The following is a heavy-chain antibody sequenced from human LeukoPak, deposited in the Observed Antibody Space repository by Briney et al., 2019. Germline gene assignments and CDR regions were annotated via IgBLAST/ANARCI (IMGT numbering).Heavy chain of an antibody. Sequence: SETLSLTCTVSGDSITSDSYFWAWIRQSPGKGLEWIGSIPYTGRPYYNPSLKSRAAISVDTSKNQFSLKFNSVTAADTAVYYCAREGARSTVTLNAFDIWGHGTMVTVSS. CDR3: AREGARSTVTLNAFDI. J-gene: IGHJ3*02. CDR2: IPYTGRP. V-gene: IGHV4-39*07. CDR1: GDSITSDSYF. D-gene: IGHD4-17*01.